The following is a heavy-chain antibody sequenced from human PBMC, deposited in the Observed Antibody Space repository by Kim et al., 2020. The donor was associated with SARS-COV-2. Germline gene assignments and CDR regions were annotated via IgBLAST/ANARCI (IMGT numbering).Heavy chain of an antibody. D-gene: IGHD3-22*01. V-gene: IGHV4-39*01. CDR2: IYYSGST. CDR3: ARHWYYYDSSGYYSSYYYYYGMDV. CDR1: GGSISSSSYY. J-gene: IGHJ6*02. Sequence: SETLSLTCTVSGGSISSSSYYWGWIRQPPGKGLEWIGSIYYSGSTYYNPSLKSRVTISVDTSKNQFSLKLSSVTAADTAVYYCARHWYYYDSSGYYSSYYYYYGMDVWGQGTTVTVSS.